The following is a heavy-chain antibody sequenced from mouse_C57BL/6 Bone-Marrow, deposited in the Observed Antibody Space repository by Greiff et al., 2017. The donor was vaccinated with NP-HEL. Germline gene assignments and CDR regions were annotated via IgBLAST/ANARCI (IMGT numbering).Heavy chain of an antibody. Sequence: EVMLVESGGGLVKPGGSLKLSCAASGFTFSSYAMSWVRQTPEKRLEWVATISDGGSYTYYPDNVKGRFTISRDNAKNNLYLQMSHLKSEDTAMYYCAREELGGDYWGQGTTLTVSS. CDR1: GFTFSSYA. V-gene: IGHV5-4*01. CDR3: AREELGGDY. CDR2: ISDGGSYT. J-gene: IGHJ2*01. D-gene: IGHD4-1*01.